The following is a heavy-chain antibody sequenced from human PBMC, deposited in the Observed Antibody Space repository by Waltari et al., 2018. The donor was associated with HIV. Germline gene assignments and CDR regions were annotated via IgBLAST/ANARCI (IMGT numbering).Heavy chain of an antibody. Sequence: EVQLVESGGGLVRPGGSLRLSCAASGFTVSCPHMDWVRQTPGKGLEYVSVMYSGGTTHYADSVNGRFTISRDSSKSALYLQMNTLGAEDTALYYCARVDRAGTTSGWDVFDIWGQGTMVTVSS. CDR3: ARVDRAGTTSGWDVFDI. D-gene: IGHD1-1*01. V-gene: IGHV3-66*01. J-gene: IGHJ3*02. CDR2: MYSGGTT. CDR1: GFTVSCPH.